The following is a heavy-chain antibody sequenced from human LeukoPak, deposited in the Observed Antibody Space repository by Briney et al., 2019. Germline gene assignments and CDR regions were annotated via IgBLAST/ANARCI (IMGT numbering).Heavy chain of an antibody. Sequence: GASVKVSCKASGYTFTGYYMHWVRQAPGQGLEWMGWINPNSGGTNYAQKFQGRVTMTRDTSKNQFSLKLSSVTAADTAVYYCARALGGMEDYWGQGTLVTVSS. CDR3: ARALGGMEDY. J-gene: IGHJ4*02. V-gene: IGHV1-2*02. D-gene: IGHD3-16*01. CDR1: GYTFTGYY. CDR2: INPNSGGT.